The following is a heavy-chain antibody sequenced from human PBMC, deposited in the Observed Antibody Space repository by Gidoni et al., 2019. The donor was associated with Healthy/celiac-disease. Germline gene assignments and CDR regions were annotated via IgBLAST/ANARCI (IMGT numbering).Heavy chain of an antibody. CDR3: ARDRVVRGQGNWFDP. CDR2: ISYDGSNK. CDR1: GFTFSSYA. Sequence: QVQLVESGGGVVQPGRSLRLSCAASGFTFSSYAMHWVRQAPGKGLEWVAVISYDGSNKYYADSVKGRFTISRDNSKNTLYLQMNSLRAEDTAVYYCARDRVVRGQGNWFDPWGQGTLVTVSS. D-gene: IGHD3-10*01. V-gene: IGHV3-30*04. J-gene: IGHJ5*02.